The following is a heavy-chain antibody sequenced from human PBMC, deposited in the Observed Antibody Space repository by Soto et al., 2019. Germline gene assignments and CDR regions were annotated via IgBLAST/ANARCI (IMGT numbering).Heavy chain of an antibody. D-gene: IGHD2-15*01. CDR3: AREKGRGYCSGGSCSAFDY. J-gene: IGHJ4*02. Sequence: GASAKLYCKASGGTFSSYAISWVRQANRQGLEWMGGIIPIFGTANYAQKFQGRVTITADESTSTAYMELSSLRSEDTAVYYCAREKGRGYCSGGSCSAFDYWGQGTLVTVSS. CDR2: IIPIFGTA. V-gene: IGHV1-69*01. CDR1: GGTFSSYA.